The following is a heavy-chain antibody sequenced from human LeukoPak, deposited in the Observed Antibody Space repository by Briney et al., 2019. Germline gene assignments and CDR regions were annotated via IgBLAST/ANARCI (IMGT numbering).Heavy chain of an antibody. J-gene: IGHJ3*02. Sequence: SETLSLTCTVSGGSISSYYWSWIRQPPGKGLEWIGYIYYSGSTNYNPSLKSRVTISVDTAKNQFSLKLSSVTAVDTAVYYCGRDGRLIYSSSWLGAFDIWGQGKMVTVSS. D-gene: IGHD6-13*01. CDR1: GGSISSYY. CDR3: GRDGRLIYSSSWLGAFDI. V-gene: IGHV4-59*01. CDR2: IYYSGST.